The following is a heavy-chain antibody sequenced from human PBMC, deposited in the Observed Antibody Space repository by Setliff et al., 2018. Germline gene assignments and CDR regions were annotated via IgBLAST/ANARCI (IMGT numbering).Heavy chain of an antibody. CDR2: FFNSGDT. CDR3: ARLPNYVWGSPVDY. V-gene: IGHV4-59*08. CDR1: GASISSYY. D-gene: IGHD3-16*01. J-gene: IGHJ4*02. Sequence: SETLSLTCNVSGASISSYYWSWIRQPPGKGLEWIGYFFNSGDTDCNPSLKSRVTISVDTSKNQFSLTLSSVTAADTAVYYCARLPNYVWGSPVDYWGQGTLVTVSS.